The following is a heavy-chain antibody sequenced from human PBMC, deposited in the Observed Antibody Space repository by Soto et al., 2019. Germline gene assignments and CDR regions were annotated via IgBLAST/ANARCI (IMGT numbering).Heavy chain of an antibody. D-gene: IGHD3-10*01. CDR1: GFNFSSYA. CDR3: AKGSEWFGELLFSFDY. J-gene: IGHJ4*02. V-gene: IGHV3-23*01. CDR2: ISGSGGST. Sequence: PGGSLRLSCAASGFNFSSYAMSWVRKEPGKGLEWVSAISGSGGSTYYADSVKGRFTISRDNSKNTLYLQMNSLRAEDTAVYYCAKGSEWFGELLFSFDYWGQGTLVTVSS.